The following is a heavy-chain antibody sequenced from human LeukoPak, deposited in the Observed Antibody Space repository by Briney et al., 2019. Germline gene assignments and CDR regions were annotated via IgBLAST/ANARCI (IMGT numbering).Heavy chain of an antibody. D-gene: IGHD3-10*01. CDR2: ISGSGGST. J-gene: IGHJ4*02. CDR3: AKSPYTTMVRRASFDY. CDR1: GFTFSSYA. Sequence: GGSLRLSCAASGFTFSSYAMSWVRQAPGKGLEWVSAISGSGGSTYYADSVKGRFTISRDNSKNTLYLQMNSLRAEDTAVYYCAKSPYTTMVRRASFDYWGQGTLVTVSS. V-gene: IGHV3-23*01.